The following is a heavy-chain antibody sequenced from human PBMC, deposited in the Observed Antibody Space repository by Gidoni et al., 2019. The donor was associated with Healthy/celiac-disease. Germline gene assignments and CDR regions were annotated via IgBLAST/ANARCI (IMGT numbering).Heavy chain of an antibody. V-gene: IGHV4-34*01. CDR2: INHSGST. Sequence: QVQLQQWGAGLLKPSETLSLTCAVYGGSFSGYYWSWIRQPPGKGLEWIGEINHSGSTNYNPSLKSRVTISVDTSKNQFSLKLSSVTAADTAVYYCARGPYYYDSSGYCGHGYWGQGTLVTVSS. CDR1: GGSFSGYY. CDR3: ARGPYYYDSSGYCGHGY. J-gene: IGHJ4*02. D-gene: IGHD3-22*01.